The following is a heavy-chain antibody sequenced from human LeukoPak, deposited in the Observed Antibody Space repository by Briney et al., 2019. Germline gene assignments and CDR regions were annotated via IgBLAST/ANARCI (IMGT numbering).Heavy chain of an antibody. CDR1: GFTFSSYG. CDR3: ASTLRYYDFWSGYFNWFDP. D-gene: IGHD3-3*01. J-gene: IGHJ5*02. Sequence: PGGSQRLSCAASGFTFSSYGMHWVRQAPGKGLEWVAVIRNDGGNKYYADSVKGRFTFSRDNSKNTLYLQMNSLRAEATAVYYCASTLRYYDFWSGYFNWFDPWGQGTLVTVSS. CDR2: IRNDGGNK. V-gene: IGHV3-30*02.